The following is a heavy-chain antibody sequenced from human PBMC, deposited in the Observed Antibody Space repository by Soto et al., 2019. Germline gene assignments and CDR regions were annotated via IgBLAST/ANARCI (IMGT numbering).Heavy chain of an antibody. Sequence: QVQLQESGPGLVKPSGTLSLTCAVSGGSISSSNWWSWVRQPPGKGLEWIGESYHSGSTNYNPSLKSRVTISIDKSKNQFSLKLSSVTAADTTVYYCARDRGGDDILTGYHLDYWGQGTLVTVSS. J-gene: IGHJ4*02. D-gene: IGHD3-9*01. CDR2: SYHSGST. CDR3: ARDRGGDDILTGYHLDY. CDR1: GGSISSSNW. V-gene: IGHV4-4*02.